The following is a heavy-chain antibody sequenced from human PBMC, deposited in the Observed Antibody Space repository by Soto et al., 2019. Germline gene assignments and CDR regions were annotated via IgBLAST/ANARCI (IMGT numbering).Heavy chain of an antibody. V-gene: IGHV1-69*05. CDR2: IIPIFGTA. J-gene: IGHJ5*02. D-gene: IGHD4-17*01. CDR3: ARGLFYGDYGTPYNWFDP. CDR1: GDTFSSYA. Sequence: SVKLSCKASGDTFSSYAISWVRHAPGQGLEWMGGIIPIFGTANYAQKFQGRVTITRDTSTSTVYMELSSLRSEDTAVYYCARGLFYGDYGTPYNWFDPWGQGTLVTVSS.